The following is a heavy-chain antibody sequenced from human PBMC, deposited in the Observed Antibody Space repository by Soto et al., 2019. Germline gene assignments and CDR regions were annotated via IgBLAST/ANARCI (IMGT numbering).Heavy chain of an antibody. D-gene: IGHD6-6*01. Sequence: SETLSLTCAVYGGSFSGYYWSWIRQPPGKGLEWIGEINHSGSTNYNPSLKSRVTISVDTSKNQFSLKLSSVTAADTAVYYCARGGIAARPGYSYYYYMDFGGKGTSVTGSS. J-gene: IGHJ6*03. V-gene: IGHV4-34*01. CDR2: INHSGST. CDR3: ARGGIAARPGYSYYYYMDF. CDR1: GGSFSGYY.